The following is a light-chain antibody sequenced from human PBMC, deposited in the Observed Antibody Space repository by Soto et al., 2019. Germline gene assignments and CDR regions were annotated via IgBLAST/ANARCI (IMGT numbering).Light chain of an antibody. V-gene: IGKV1-5*03. Sequence: DIQMTQSPSTLSASVGDRITITCRASQSISSWLAWYQQKPGKAPKFLIYKASNLERGVSSRFSGSGFGTEFTLTISSLQPDDFATYYCQQYNSYSLTFGGGTKVDI. J-gene: IGKJ4*01. CDR1: QSISSW. CDR2: KAS. CDR3: QQYNSYSLT.